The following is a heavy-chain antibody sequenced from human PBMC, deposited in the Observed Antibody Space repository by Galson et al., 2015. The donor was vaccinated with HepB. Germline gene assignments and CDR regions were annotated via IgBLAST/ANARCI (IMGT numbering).Heavy chain of an antibody. CDR1: GYTFTSYG. V-gene: IGHV1-18*04. CDR2: ISAYNGNT. D-gene: IGHD4-23*01. J-gene: IGHJ4*02. Sequence: SVKVSCKASGYTFTSYGISWVRRAPGQGLEWMGWISAYNGNTNYAQKLQGRVTMTTDTSTSTAYMELRSLRSDDTAVYYCARSGPKNSARAKISFDYWGQGTLVTVSS. CDR3: ARSGPKNSARAKISFDY.